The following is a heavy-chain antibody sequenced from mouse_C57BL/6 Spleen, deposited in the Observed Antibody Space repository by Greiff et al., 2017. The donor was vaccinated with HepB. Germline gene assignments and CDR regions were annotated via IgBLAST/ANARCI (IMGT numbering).Heavy chain of an antibody. J-gene: IGHJ2*01. CDR3: TTLGYYGSSYGHY. D-gene: IGHD1-1*01. CDR1: GFNIKDDY. CDR2: IDPENGDT. Sequence: VQLKQSGAELVRPGASVKLSCTASGFNIKDDYMHWVKQRPEQGREWIGWIDPENGDTEYASKFQGKATITADTSSNTAYLQLSSLTSEDTAVYYCTTLGYYGSSYGHYWGQGTTLTVSS. V-gene: IGHV14-4*01.